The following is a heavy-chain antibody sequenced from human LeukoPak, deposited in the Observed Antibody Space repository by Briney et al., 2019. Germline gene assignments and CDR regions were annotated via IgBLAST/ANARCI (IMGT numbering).Heavy chain of an antibody. CDR3: ATEVVVVAATLDV. CDR2: IKQDGSEK. V-gene: IGHV3-7*04. D-gene: IGHD2-15*01. CDR1: GFTFSSYW. J-gene: IGHJ6*02. Sequence: GGSLRLSCAASGFTFSSYWMSWVRQAPGKGLEWVANIKQDGSEKYYADSVKGRFTISRDNAKNSLYLQMNSLRAEDTAVYYCATEVVVVAATLDVWGQGTTVTVSS.